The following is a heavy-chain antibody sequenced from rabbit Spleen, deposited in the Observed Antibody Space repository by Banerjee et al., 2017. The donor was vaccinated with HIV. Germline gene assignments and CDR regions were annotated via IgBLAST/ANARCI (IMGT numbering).Heavy chain of an antibody. CDR3: ARDSGTSFSSYGMDL. Sequence: QEQLEESGGDLVKPEGSLTLTCTASGFSFSSNAMCWVRQAPGKGLEWIACIYVGSSGSTYYASWAKGRFTITKTSSTTVTLQMTNLTGADTATYFCARDSGTSFSSYGMDLWGQGTLVTVS. CDR1: GFSFSSNA. V-gene: IGHV1S45*01. D-gene: IGHD8-1*01. J-gene: IGHJ6*01. CDR2: IYVGSSGST.